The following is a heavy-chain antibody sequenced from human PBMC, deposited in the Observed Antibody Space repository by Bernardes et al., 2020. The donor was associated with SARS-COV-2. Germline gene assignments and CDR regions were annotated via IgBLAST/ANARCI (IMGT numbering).Heavy chain of an antibody. CDR3: VKDRYIDS. CDR2: ISHDGRST. V-gene: IGHV3-64D*09. Sequence: GGSLRLSCSASGFTFSTYAMHWVRQAPGKGLQYVASISHDGRSTYYAASVKGRFTISRDNSKNTLSLQMSSLRAEDTALYYCVKDRYIDSWGQGTLVTGS. CDR1: GFTFSTYA. J-gene: IGHJ4*02.